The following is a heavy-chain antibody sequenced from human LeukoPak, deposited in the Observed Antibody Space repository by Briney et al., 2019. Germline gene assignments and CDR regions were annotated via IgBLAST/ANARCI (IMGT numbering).Heavy chain of an antibody. V-gene: IGHV4-39*01. CDR3: ASYYDSSGYYYRYYYYMDV. CDR2: IYYSGST. CDR1: GGSISSSSYY. J-gene: IGHJ6*03. Sequence: PSETLSLTXTVSGGSISSSSYYWGWIRQPPGKGLERIGSIYYSGSTYHNPSLKSRVTISVDTSKNQFSLKLSSVTAADTAVYYCASYYDSSGYYYRYYYYMDVWGKGTTVTVSS. D-gene: IGHD3-22*01.